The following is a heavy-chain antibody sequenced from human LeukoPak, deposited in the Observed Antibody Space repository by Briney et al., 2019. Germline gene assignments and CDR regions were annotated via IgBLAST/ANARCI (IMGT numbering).Heavy chain of an antibody. CDR3: ARIPGTDYFDY. J-gene: IGHJ4*02. D-gene: IGHD1-20*01. CDR2: LYTGGGT. Sequence: GGSLRLSCAASGFTVSANFMSWVRQAPGKGLEWVSVLYTGGGTYYADSVKGRFTISRDDSKNTLYLQMNSLRAEDTAVYYCARIPGTDYFDYWGQGTLVTVSS. V-gene: IGHV3-53*01. CDR1: GFTVSANF.